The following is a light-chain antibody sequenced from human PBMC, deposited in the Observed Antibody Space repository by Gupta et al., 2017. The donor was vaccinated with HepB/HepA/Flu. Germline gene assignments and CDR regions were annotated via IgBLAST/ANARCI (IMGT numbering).Light chain of an antibody. V-gene: IGKV2-28*01. CDR2: LGS. CDR1: QSLLHSNGYNY. J-gene: IGKJ4*01. Sequence: DIVMTQSTLSLPVTPGEPASISCRSSQSLLHSNGYNYLDWYLQKPPQSPQLLIYLGSNRASGVPDRFSGSGSGTDFTLKISRVEAEDVGVYYCMQARQTWATFGGGTKVEIK. CDR3: MQARQTWAT.